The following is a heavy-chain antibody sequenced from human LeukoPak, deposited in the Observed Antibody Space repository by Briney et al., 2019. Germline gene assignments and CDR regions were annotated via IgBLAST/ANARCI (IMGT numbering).Heavy chain of an antibody. J-gene: IGHJ5*02. CDR2: INPNSGGT. CDR3: ARADRLDGGPYLIGP. V-gene: IGHV1-2*02. D-gene: IGHD2-21*01. CDR1: GYSFTDYY. Sequence: ASVKVSCKTSGYSFTDYYMHWVRQAPGQGLEWMGWINPNSGGTSSAQKFQGRVTMTRDTSITTVYMEVSWLTSDDTAIYYCARADRLDGGPYLIGPWGQGTLVTVSS.